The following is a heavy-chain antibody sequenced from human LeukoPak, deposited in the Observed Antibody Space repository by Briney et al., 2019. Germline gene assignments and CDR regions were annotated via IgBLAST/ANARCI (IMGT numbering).Heavy chain of an antibody. Sequence: ASGKLSCKTAGSTFTSHWIHWVRHAPGQGHEWVGIINPNGGYRMYAQIFKGRLSLTMYTSSTTVYMDLRSLTSQDTAVSYCSRDNSNDDKSWWFDWWGEGMVVRVSS. CDR2: INPNGGYR. D-gene: IGHD3-9*01. CDR1: GSTFTSHW. CDR3: SRDNSNDDKSWWFDW. V-gene: IGHV1-46*01. J-gene: IGHJ5*01.